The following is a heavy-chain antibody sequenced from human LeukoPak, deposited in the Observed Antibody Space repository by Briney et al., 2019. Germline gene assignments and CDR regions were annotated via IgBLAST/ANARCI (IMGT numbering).Heavy chain of an antibody. J-gene: IGHJ4*02. Sequence: SVKVSCKASGCTFSSYAISWVRQAPGQGLEWMGGIIPIFGTANYAQKFQGRVTITTDESTSTAYMELSSLRSEDTAVYYCARLLYYCSGGSCSHRHFDYWGQGTLVTVSS. CDR2: IIPIFGTA. D-gene: IGHD2-15*01. V-gene: IGHV1-69*05. CDR3: ARLLYYCSGGSCSHRHFDY. CDR1: GCTFSSYA.